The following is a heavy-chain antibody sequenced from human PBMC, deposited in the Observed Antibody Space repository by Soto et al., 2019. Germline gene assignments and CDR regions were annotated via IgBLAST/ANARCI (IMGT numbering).Heavy chain of an antibody. CDR3: AREGINNYNEYYFDS. D-gene: IGHD4-4*01. CDR2: ISSSSSDI. V-gene: IGHV3-21*01. Sequence: PGGSLRLSCAGSGFTFSLYNMNWVRQAPGKGLEWVSSISSSSSDIYYADSVKGRFTISRDNVRDSLYLQMDSLRAEDTAVYYCAREGINNYNEYYFDSWGQGTVVTVSS. J-gene: IGHJ4*02. CDR1: GFTFSLYN.